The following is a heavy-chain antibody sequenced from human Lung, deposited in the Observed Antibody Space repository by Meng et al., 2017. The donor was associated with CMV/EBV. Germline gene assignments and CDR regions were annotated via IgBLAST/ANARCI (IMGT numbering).Heavy chain of an antibody. J-gene: IGHJ6*02. CDR2: ISSSSSYI. CDR1: GFTFSSYS. CDR3: AVYCSSTSCHRDGMAV. Sequence: GGSLRLXCAASGFTFSSYSMNWVRQAPGKGLEWVSSISSSSSYIYYADSVKGRFTISRDNAKNSLYLQMNSLRAEDTAVYYCAVYCSSTSCHRDGMAVWGQGTTVTVSS. D-gene: IGHD2-2*01. V-gene: IGHV3-21*01.